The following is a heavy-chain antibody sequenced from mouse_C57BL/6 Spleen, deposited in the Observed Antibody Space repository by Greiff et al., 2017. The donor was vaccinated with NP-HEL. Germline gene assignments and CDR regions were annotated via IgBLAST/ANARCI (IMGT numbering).Heavy chain of an antibody. CDR2: INPNNGGT. D-gene: IGHD1-1*01. Sequence: VQLQQSGPELVKPGASVKISCKASGYTFTDYYMNWVKQSHGKSLEWIGDINPNNGGTSYNQKFKGKATLTVDKSSSTAYMELRSLTSEDSAVYYCARTHYDGSSYGWFAYWGQGTLVTVSA. CDR3: ARTHYDGSSYGWFAY. V-gene: IGHV1-26*01. J-gene: IGHJ3*01. CDR1: GYTFTDYY.